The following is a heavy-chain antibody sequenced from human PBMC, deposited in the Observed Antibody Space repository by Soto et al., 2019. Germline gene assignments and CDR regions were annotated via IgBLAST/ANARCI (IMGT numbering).Heavy chain of an antibody. Sequence: ASVKVSCKASGGTFSSYAISWVRQAPGQGLEWMGGIIPIFGTANYAQKFQGRVTITADESTSTAYMELSSLRSEDTAVYYRARLVMDTAMVYLNYWGQGTLVTVSS. CDR2: IIPIFGTA. V-gene: IGHV1-69*13. J-gene: IGHJ4*02. D-gene: IGHD5-18*01. CDR3: ARLVMDTAMVYLNY. CDR1: GGTFSSYA.